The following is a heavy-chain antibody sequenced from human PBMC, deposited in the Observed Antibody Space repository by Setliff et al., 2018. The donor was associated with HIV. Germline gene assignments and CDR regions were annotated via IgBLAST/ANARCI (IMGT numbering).Heavy chain of an antibody. CDR3: ALPYCSGGNCWSSASLPPAGWFDP. Sequence: ASVKVSCKASGYTFTSYGISWVRQAPGQGLEWMGWISAYNGNTKYSQKFQGRVTMTTDTSTSTVYMELSSLRSDDTAVYYCALPYCSGGNCWSSASLPPAGWFDPWGQGTLVTVSS. J-gene: IGHJ5*02. V-gene: IGHV1-18*01. CDR1: GYTFTSYG. D-gene: IGHD2-15*01. CDR2: ISAYNGNT.